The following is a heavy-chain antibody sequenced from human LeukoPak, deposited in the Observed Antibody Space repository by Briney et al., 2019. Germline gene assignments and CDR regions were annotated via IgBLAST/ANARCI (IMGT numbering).Heavy chain of an antibody. V-gene: IGHV3-9*01. J-gene: IGHJ4*02. Sequence: GGSLRLSCAASGFTFSSYGMHWVRQAPGKGLEWVSGISWNSGSIGYADSVKGRFTISRDNAKNSLYLQMNSLRAEDTAVYYCAAIYLAFFDYWGQGTLVSVSS. CDR2: ISWNSGSI. CDR1: GFTFSSYG. D-gene: IGHD5/OR15-5a*01. CDR3: AAIYLAFFDY.